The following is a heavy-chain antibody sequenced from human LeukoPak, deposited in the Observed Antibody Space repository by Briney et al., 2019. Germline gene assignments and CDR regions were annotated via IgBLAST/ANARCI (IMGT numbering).Heavy chain of an antibody. J-gene: IGHJ4*02. CDR1: GGSFSGYY. Sequence: SETLSLTCAVYGGSFSGYYWSWIRQPPGKGLEWIGEINHSGSTNYNPSLKSRVTISVDTSKNQFSLKLSSVTAADTAVYYCARDATHFDYWGQGTLVTVSS. V-gene: IGHV4-34*01. CDR2: INHSGST. CDR3: ARDATHFDY.